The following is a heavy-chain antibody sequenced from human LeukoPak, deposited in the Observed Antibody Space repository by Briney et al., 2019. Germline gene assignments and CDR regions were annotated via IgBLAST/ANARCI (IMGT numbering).Heavy chain of an antibody. CDR3: ANSYGSGNTYSWFDP. CDR2: IYTSGST. CDR1: GGSISSYY. V-gene: IGHV4-4*07. Sequence: SETLSLTCTVSGGSISSYYWSWIRQPAGKGLEWIGRIYTSGSTNYNPSLKSRVTMSVDTSKNQFSLKLSSVTAADTAVYYCANSYGSGNTYSWFDPWGQGTLVTVSS. D-gene: IGHD3-10*01. J-gene: IGHJ5*02.